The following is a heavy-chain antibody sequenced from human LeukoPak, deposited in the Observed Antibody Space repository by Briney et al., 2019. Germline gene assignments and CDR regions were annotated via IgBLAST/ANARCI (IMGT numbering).Heavy chain of an antibody. J-gene: IGHJ4*02. V-gene: IGHV3-7*01. CDR1: GFNFGIYW. Sequence: GGSLRLSCAASGFNFGIYWMSWVRQAPGKGLEWVAHIKEDGSAKYYVDSVKGRFTISRENAKNSVYLQMNSLRAEDTAVYYCVRVNYGGNSGYHFDYWGQGTLVTVSS. CDR2: IKEDGSAK. CDR3: VRVNYGGNSGYHFDY. D-gene: IGHD4-23*01.